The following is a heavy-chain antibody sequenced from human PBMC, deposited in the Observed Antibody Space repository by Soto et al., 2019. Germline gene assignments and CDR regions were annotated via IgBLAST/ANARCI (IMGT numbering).Heavy chain of an antibody. D-gene: IGHD2-2*01. V-gene: IGHV4-39*01. J-gene: IGHJ5*02. Sequence: SETLSLTCTVSGGSISSSSYYWGWIRQPPGKGLEWIGSIYYSGSTYYKPSLKSRVTISVDTSKNQFSLKLSSVTAADMAVYYCARKQTYCSSTSCSNNWFDPWGQGTLVTVSS. CDR3: ARKQTYCSSTSCSNNWFDP. CDR1: GGSISSSSYY. CDR2: IYYSGST.